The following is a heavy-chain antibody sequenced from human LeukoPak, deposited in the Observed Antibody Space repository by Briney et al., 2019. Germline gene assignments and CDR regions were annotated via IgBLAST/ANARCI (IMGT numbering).Heavy chain of an antibody. CDR1: GGSFSGYY. V-gene: IGHV4-34*01. CDR2: INHSGST. D-gene: IGHD3-3*01. CDR3: ARRVWNYDFWSGYYLHLDY. Sequence: SETLSLTCAVYGGSFSGYYWSWIRQPPGKGLEWIGEINHSGSTNYNPSLKSRVTISVDTSKNQFSLKLSSVTAADTAVYYCARRVWNYDFWSGYYLHLDYWGQGTLVTVSS. J-gene: IGHJ4*02.